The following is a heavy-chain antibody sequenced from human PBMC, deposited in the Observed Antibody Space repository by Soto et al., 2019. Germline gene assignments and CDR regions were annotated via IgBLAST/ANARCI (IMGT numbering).Heavy chain of an antibody. Sequence: PSETLSLTCTVSGGSISSSSYYWGWIRQPPGKGLEWIGSIYYSGSTYYNPFLKSRVTISVDTSKNQFSLKLSSVTAADTAVYYCARRLALSITIFGVVSDYWGQGALVTVSS. J-gene: IGHJ4*02. V-gene: IGHV4-39*01. D-gene: IGHD3-3*01. CDR2: IYYSGST. CDR3: ARRLALSITIFGVVSDY. CDR1: GGSISSSSYY.